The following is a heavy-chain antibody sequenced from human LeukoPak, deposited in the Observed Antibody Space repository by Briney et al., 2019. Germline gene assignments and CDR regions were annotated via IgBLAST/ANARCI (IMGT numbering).Heavy chain of an antibody. V-gene: IGHV4-39*01. CDR1: GGAISSNTYY. J-gene: IGHJ3*02. CDR3: ARAYYYASSAFDI. D-gene: IGHD3-22*01. CDR2: IYYGGST. Sequence: SETLSLTCTVSGGAISSNTYYWDWIRQPPGKGLECIGSIYYGGSTYYNPSLKSRVIISVDTSKNQFSLKLSSVTAADTAVYYCARAYYYASSAFDIWGQGTMVTVSS.